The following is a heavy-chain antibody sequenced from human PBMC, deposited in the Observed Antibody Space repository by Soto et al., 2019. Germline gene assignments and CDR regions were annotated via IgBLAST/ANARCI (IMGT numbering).Heavy chain of an antibody. CDR3: AREVVRFLEWLPLYYFDY. V-gene: IGHV4-61*01. D-gene: IGHD3-3*01. Sequence: SETLSLTCTVSGGSVSSGSYYWSWIRHPPGKGLEWIGYIYYSGSTNYNPSLKSRVTISVDTSKNQFSLKLSSVTAADTAVYYCAREVVRFLEWLPLYYFDYWGQGTLVTVS. CDR2: IYYSGST. CDR1: GGSVSSGSYY. J-gene: IGHJ4*02.